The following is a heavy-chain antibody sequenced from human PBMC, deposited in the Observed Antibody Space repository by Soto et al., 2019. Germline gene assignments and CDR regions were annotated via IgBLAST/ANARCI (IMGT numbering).Heavy chain of an antibody. D-gene: IGHD5-18*01. CDR3: SRGILV. J-gene: IGHJ4*02. Sequence: QVQLQESGPGLVKPSQTLSLTCTVSGGSINSGGYCWSWIRQHPGKGLDWIGCISYGGSTSYNPSLQSRVTISVDTSKNQFSLKLTSVTAADTAGYYCSRGILVWGQGALITVSS. CDR1: GGSINSGGYC. CDR2: ISYGGST. V-gene: IGHV4-31*03.